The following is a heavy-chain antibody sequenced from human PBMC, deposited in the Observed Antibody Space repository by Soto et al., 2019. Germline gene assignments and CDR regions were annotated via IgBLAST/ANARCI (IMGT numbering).Heavy chain of an antibody. CDR3: ARNRYNAGPTDNDMDV. D-gene: IGHD1-1*01. CDR1: GYDFTTYW. Sequence: DFLQISRKCSGYDFTTYWIGCVRQVPRKCLEWMGIIYPGDSDTKYSPSFKGQVTISVDKSISTAYLQWSSLKASDTAMYYCARNRYNAGPTDNDMDVWGQGTTVTVS. V-gene: IGHV5-51*01. J-gene: IGHJ6*02. CDR2: IYPGDSDT.